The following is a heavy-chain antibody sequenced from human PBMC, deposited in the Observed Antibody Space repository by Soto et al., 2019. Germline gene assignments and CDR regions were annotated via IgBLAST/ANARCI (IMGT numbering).Heavy chain of an antibody. CDR2: ISWNSGSI. D-gene: IGHD3-16*01. V-gene: IGHV3-9*01. CDR3: AKDIWARGGAFDI. J-gene: IGHJ3*02. CDR1: GFTFDDYA. Sequence: GGSLRLSCAASGFTFDDYAMHWVRQAPGKGLEWVSGISWNSGSIGYADSVKGRFTISRDNAKNSLYLQMNSLRAEDTALYYCAKDIWARGGAFDIWGQGTMVTVSS.